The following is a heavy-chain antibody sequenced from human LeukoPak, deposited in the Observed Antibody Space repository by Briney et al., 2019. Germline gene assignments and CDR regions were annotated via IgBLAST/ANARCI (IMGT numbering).Heavy chain of an antibody. D-gene: IGHD1-1*01. Sequence: GSLRLSCANSGFPFCPYAITWVRQAPGKGLEWVSAIDIYSTKTNYADSVKGRFTISRDNSKNTLYLQMNSLRGEDTAIYYCARDWKADFWGHGTLVTVSS. V-gene: IGHV3-23*05. CDR2: IDIYSTKT. CDR1: GFPFCPYA. J-gene: IGHJ4*01. CDR3: ARDWKADF.